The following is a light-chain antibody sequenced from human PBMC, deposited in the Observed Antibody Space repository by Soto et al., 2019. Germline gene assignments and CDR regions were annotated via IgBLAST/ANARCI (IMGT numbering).Light chain of an antibody. CDR2: DGS. CDR3: QQYNSYSRT. Sequence: DIQMTQSPSTLSASVGARVTITCRASQSISNWLAWYQQKPGKAPKLLIYDGSNLESGVPSSCSGSGAGTEFTLTISSLQPDDFATYYCQQYNSYSRTFGQGTKVDIK. J-gene: IGKJ1*01. CDR1: QSISNW. V-gene: IGKV1-5*01.